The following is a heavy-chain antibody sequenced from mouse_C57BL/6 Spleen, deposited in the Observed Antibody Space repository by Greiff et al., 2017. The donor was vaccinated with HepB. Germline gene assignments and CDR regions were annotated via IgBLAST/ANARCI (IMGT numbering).Heavy chain of an antibody. V-gene: IGHV5-17*01. CDR1: GFTFSDYG. D-gene: IGHD2-4*01. CDR2: IRSGSSTI. J-gene: IGHJ3*01. Sequence: EVKVVESGGGLVKPGGSLKLSCAASGFTFSDYGMHWVRQAPEKGLEGVAYIRSGSSTIYYADTVKGRFTISRDNAKNTLFLQMTSLRSEDTAMYYCARDDYDAWFAYWGQGTLVTVSA. CDR3: ARDDYDAWFAY.